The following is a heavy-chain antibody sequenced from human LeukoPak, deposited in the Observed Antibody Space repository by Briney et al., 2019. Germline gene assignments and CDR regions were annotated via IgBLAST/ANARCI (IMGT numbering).Heavy chain of an antibody. V-gene: IGHV3-23*01. CDR1: GFTFSNYA. CDR3: AKPIQLGNDY. CDR2: ISGSGGST. Sequence: GGSLRLSCKASGFTFSNYAMNWVRQAPGKGLEWVSAISGSGGSTYYADSVKGRFIISRDNSKNTLYLQMNSLRAEDTAVYYCAKPIQLGNDYWGQGTLVTVSS. J-gene: IGHJ4*02. D-gene: IGHD5-18*01.